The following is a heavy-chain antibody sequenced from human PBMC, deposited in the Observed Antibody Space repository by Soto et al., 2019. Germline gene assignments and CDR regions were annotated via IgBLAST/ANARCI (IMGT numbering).Heavy chain of an antibody. D-gene: IGHD6-13*01. CDR3: AKDRNSSYPRPDNWFDP. V-gene: IGHV3-23*01. J-gene: IGHJ5*02. Sequence: EVQLLESGGGLVQPGGSLRLSCAASGFTFSSYAMSWVRQAPGKGLEWGSVISGSGGSTYYADSVKGRFTISRDNSKNTLYLQMNSLRAEDTAVYYCAKDRNSSYPRPDNWFDPWGQGTLVTVSS. CDR2: ISGSGGST. CDR1: GFTFSSYA.